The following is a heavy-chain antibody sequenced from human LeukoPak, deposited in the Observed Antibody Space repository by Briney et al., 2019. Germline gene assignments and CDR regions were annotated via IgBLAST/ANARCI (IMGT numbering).Heavy chain of an antibody. CDR3: ARVAQHGTAGVRGVMPYDY. V-gene: IGHV1-69*06. Sequence: ASVKVSCKASGGTFSSYAISWVRQAPGQGLEWMGRIIPIFGTANYAQKFQGRVTITADKSTSTAYMELSSLRSEDTAVYYCARVAQHGTAGVRGVMPYDYWGQRTLVTVSS. D-gene: IGHD3-10*01. CDR2: IIPIFGTA. J-gene: IGHJ4*02. CDR1: GGTFSSYA.